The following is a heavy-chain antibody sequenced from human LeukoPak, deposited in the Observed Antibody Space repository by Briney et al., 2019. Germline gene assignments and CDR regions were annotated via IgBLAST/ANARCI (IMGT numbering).Heavy chain of an antibody. CDR3: ATTLDYYDSSGYVMYYFDY. J-gene: IGHJ4*02. CDR2: ISGSGGST. Sequence: GGSLRLSCAASGFTFSSYAMSWVRQAPGKGLERVSAISGSGGSTYYADSVKGRFTISRDNSKNTLYLQMNSLRAEDTAVYYCATTLDYYDSSGYVMYYFDYWGQGTLVTVSS. D-gene: IGHD3-22*01. CDR1: GFTFSSYA. V-gene: IGHV3-23*01.